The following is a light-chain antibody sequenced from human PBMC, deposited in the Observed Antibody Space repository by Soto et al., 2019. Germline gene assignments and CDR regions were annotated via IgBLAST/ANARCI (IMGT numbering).Light chain of an antibody. CDR2: AAS. CDR1: QGISNY. CDR3: QNYDSAPWT. Sequence: DIQMTQSPSSLSAAVRDRVTITCRASQGISNYLAWYQQKPGKVPKLLIYAASTLQSGVPSRFRGSGPGTDFTLTISSLPPEDVATYYCQNYDSAPWTFGQGTKVQIK. V-gene: IGKV1-27*01. J-gene: IGKJ1*01.